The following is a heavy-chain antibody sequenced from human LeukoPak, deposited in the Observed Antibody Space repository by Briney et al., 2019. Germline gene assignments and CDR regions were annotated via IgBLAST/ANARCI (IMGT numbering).Heavy chain of an antibody. J-gene: IGHJ4*02. CDR2: INPNSGGT. CDR3: AREGIAAAGAIDY. V-gene: IGHV1-2*04. CDR1: GYTFTGYY. Sequence: GASVKVSCKASGYTFTGYYMHWVRQAPGQGLEWMGWINPNSGGTNYAQKFQGWVTMTRDTSISTAYMELSRLRSDDTAVYYCAREGIAAAGAIDYWGRGTLVTVSS. D-gene: IGHD6-13*01.